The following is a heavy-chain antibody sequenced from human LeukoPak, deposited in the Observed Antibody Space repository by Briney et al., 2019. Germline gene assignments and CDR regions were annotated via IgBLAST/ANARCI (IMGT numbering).Heavy chain of an antibody. CDR2: ISGSGGST. CDR3: AKDGKGYSGYDYRDWFEP. Sequence: PGASLRLSCAASGFTFSSYAMSWVRQAPGKGLEWVSAISGSGGSTYYADSVKGRFTISRDNSKNTLYLQMNSLRAEDTAVYYCAKDGKGYSGYDYRDWFEPWGQGTLVTVSS. V-gene: IGHV3-23*01. CDR1: GFTFSSYA. J-gene: IGHJ5*02. D-gene: IGHD5-12*01.